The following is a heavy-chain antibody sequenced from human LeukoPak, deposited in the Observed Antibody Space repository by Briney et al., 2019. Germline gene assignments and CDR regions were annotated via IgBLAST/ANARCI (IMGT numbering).Heavy chain of an antibody. Sequence: AGGSLRLSCAASGFTVSSNYMSWVRQAPGQGLEGVSGIYSGGSTYYADSVKGRFTISRDNSKNTLYLQMNSLRGEDTAVYYCAREAARDGYKSGAFDIWGQRTMVTVSS. D-gene: IGHD5-24*01. CDR2: IYSGGST. CDR3: AREAARDGYKSGAFDI. CDR1: GFTVSSNY. J-gene: IGHJ3*02. V-gene: IGHV3-53*01.